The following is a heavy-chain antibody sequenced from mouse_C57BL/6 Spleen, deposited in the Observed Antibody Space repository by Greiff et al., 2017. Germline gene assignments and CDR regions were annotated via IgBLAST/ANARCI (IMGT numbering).Heavy chain of an antibody. V-gene: IGHV1-61*01. CDR1: GYTFTSYW. CDR3: ARLTTVVATDAY. CDR2: IYPSDSET. D-gene: IGHD1-1*01. Sequence: VQLQQPGAELVRPGSSVKLSCKASGYTFTSYWMDWVKQRPGQGLEWIGNIYPSDSETHYNQKFKDKATLTVDKSSSTAYMQLSSLTSEDSAVYYCARLTTVVATDAYWGQGTLVTVSA. J-gene: IGHJ3*01.